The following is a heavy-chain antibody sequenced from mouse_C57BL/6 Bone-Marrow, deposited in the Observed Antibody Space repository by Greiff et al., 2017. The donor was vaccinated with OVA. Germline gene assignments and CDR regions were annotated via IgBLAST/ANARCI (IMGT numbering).Heavy chain of an antibody. CDR3: ARDSNYEGFAY. D-gene: IGHD2-5*01. V-gene: IGHV1-85*01. Sequence: QVQLKQSGPELVKPGASVKLSCKASGYTFTSYDINWVKQRPGQGLEWIGWIYPRDGSTKYNEKFKGKATLTVDTSSSTAYMELHSLTSEDSAVYFCARDSNYEGFAYWGQGTLVTVSA. J-gene: IGHJ3*01. CDR1: GYTFTSYD. CDR2: IYPRDGST.